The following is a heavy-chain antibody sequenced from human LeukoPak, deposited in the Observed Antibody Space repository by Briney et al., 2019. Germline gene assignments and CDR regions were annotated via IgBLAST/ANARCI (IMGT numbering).Heavy chain of an antibody. CDR2: FDPEDGET. Sequence: ASVKVSCKVSGYTLTELSIHWVRQAPGKGLEWMGGFDPEDGETIYAQKFQGRVTMTEDTSTDTAYMELSSLRSEDTAVYYCATKGADGDWFDPWGQGTLVTVSS. V-gene: IGHV1-24*01. CDR3: ATKGADGDWFDP. J-gene: IGHJ5*02. D-gene: IGHD4-17*01. CDR1: GYTLTELS.